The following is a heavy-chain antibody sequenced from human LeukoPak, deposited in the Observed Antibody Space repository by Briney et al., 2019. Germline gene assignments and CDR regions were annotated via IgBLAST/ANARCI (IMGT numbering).Heavy chain of an antibody. Sequence: SETLSLTCTVSGGSISSYYWSWIRQPAGKGPEWIGRIHSTGSTNYNPSLKSRVTMSVDTSKNQFSLKLNSVTAADTAVYYCARDGSDYADYYYYYYMDVWGKGTTVTVSS. CDR2: IHSTGST. V-gene: IGHV4-4*07. J-gene: IGHJ6*03. CDR1: GGSISSYY. D-gene: IGHD5-12*01. CDR3: ARDGSDYADYYYYYYMDV.